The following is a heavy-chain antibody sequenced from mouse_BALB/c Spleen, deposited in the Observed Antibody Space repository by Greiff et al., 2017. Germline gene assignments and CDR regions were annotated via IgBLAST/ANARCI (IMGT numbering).Heavy chain of an antibody. Sequence: EVKVVESGGGLVKPGGSLKLSCAASGFTFSSYAMSWVRQSPEKRLEWVAEISSGGSYTYYPDTVTGRFTISRDNAKNTLYLEMSSLRSEDTAMYYCARGKDDYECFDYWGQGTTLTVSS. D-gene: IGHD2-4*01. CDR1: GFTFSSYA. J-gene: IGHJ2*01. V-gene: IGHV5-9-4*01. CDR3: ARGKDDYECFDY. CDR2: ISSGGSYT.